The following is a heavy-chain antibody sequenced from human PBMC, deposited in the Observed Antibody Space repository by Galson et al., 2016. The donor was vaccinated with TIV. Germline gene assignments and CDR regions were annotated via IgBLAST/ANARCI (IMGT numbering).Heavy chain of an antibody. CDR1: GFTFSDYW. V-gene: IGHV3-7*03. CDR2: IKRDGSEK. J-gene: IGHJ2*01. Sequence: SLRLSCAASGFTFSDYWMRWVRQAPGKGLEWVANIKRDGSEKYYVDSVKGRFIISRDNTKNSLYLQMNSLRAEDTAVYYCARRYFDLWGRGTLVTVSS. CDR3: ARRYFDL.